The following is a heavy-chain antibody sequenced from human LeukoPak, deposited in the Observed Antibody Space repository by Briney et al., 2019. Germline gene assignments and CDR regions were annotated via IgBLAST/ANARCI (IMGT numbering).Heavy chain of an antibody. CDR2: IIPILGIA. CDR3: ARTTTGNYDFWSGYHTGYFDY. D-gene: IGHD3-3*01. Sequence: ASVKVSCKASGGTFSSYAISWVRQAPGQGLEWMGRIIPILGIANYAQKFQGRVTITADKSTSTAYMELSSLRSEDTAVYYCARTTTGNYDFWSGYHTGYFDYWGQGTLVTVSS. J-gene: IGHJ4*02. V-gene: IGHV1-69*04. CDR1: GGTFSSYA.